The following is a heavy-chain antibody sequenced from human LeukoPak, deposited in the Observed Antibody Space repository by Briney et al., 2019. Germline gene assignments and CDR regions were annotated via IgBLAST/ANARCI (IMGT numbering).Heavy chain of an antibody. D-gene: IGHD6-13*01. CDR3: ARQGEAASFDY. CDR1: GYTFTGDY. V-gene: IGHV1-2*02. Sequence: ASVKLSCKASGYTFTGDYIHWVRQPPGQGLEWMGWINSYSGGRNNAQKFQGRGTLTRVASPNTAYMELSRLRSDDTAVDYCARQGEAASFDYWGQGTLVTVSS. CDR2: INSYSGGR. J-gene: IGHJ4*02.